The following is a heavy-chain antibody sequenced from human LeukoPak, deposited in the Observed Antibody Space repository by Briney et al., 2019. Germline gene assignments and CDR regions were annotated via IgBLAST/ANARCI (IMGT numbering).Heavy chain of an antibody. V-gene: IGHV1-69*01. Sequence: GSSVTVSCKASGGTFSSYAISWVRQAPGQGLEWMGGIIPIFGTANYAQKFQGRVTITADESTSTAYMELSSLRSEDTAVYYCARRRDCTNGVCYKNDAFDIWGQGTMVTVSS. CDR1: GGTFSSYA. CDR3: ARRRDCTNGVCYKNDAFDI. D-gene: IGHD2-8*01. J-gene: IGHJ3*02. CDR2: IIPIFGTA.